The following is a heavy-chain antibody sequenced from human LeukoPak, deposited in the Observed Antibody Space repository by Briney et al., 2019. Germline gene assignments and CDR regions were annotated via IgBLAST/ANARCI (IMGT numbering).Heavy chain of an antibody. Sequence: PGGSLRLSCVASGFTFSSYAMSWIRQAPGKGLEWVSAISGSGGSTYYADSVKGRFTISRDNSKNTLYLQMNSLRAEDTAVYYCAKGEYSSSWYYDYWGQGALVTVSS. D-gene: IGHD6-13*01. CDR1: GFTFSSYA. V-gene: IGHV3-23*01. J-gene: IGHJ4*02. CDR2: ISGSGGST. CDR3: AKGEYSSSWYYDY.